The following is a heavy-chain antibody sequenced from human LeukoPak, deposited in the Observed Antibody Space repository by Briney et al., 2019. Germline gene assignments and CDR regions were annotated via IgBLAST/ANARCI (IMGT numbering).Heavy chain of an antibody. J-gene: IGHJ4*02. CDR3: ARDNGDYGFDY. Sequence: SETLSLTCTVSGGSISSTTYYWGWIRQPPGKGLEWIGNIYYRGNTYYSPSLKSRVTISVDASRNQFSLKLGSVTAADTGVYYCARDNGDYGFDYWGQGTLVTVSS. CDR2: IYYRGNT. CDR1: GGSISSTTYY. V-gene: IGHV4-39*01. D-gene: IGHD4-17*01.